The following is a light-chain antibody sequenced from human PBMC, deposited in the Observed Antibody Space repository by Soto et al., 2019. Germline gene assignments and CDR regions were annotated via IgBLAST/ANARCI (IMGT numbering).Light chain of an antibody. CDR2: DVS. Sequence: QSVLTQPRSVSGSPGQSVTISCTGTSSDVGGYNYVSWYQQHPGKAPKLMIYDVSKRPSGVPDRFSGSKSGNTASLIISGLQAEDEADYYCCSYAGSYTLFGGGTKLTVL. CDR1: SSDVGGYNY. J-gene: IGLJ2*01. V-gene: IGLV2-11*01. CDR3: CSYAGSYTL.